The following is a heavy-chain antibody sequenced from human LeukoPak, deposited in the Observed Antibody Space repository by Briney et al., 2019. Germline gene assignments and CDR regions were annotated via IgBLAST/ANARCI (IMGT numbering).Heavy chain of an antibody. Sequence: GGSLRLSCAASGFTFSSYWMSWVRQAPGKGLEWVANIKQDGSEKYYVDSVKGRFTISRDNAKNSLYLQMNSLRAEDTAVYYCARVGAGVVITPHYFDYWGQGTLVTVSS. V-gene: IGHV3-7*01. D-gene: IGHD3-3*01. CDR3: ARVGAGVVITPHYFDY. CDR1: GFTFSSYW. CDR2: IKQDGSEK. J-gene: IGHJ4*02.